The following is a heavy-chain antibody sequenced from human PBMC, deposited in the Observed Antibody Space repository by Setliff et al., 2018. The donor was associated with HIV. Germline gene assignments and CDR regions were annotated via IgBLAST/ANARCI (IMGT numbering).Heavy chain of an antibody. J-gene: IGHJ4*02. D-gene: IGHD3-10*01. V-gene: IGHV4-61*01. CDR3: AIGGRWYGEFNF. Sequence: PSETLSLTCTFAGDSISSGSYYWSWIRQPPGKGLEWIGSIYFTGSSDNNPSLKSRVTLSVDTSKHQFSLKLNSVTAADTAVYYCAIGGRWYGEFNFWGQGTLVTVSS. CDR2: IYFTGSS. CDR1: GDSISSGSYY.